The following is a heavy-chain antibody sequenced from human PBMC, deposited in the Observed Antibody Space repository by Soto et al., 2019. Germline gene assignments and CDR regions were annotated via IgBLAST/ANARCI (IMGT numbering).Heavy chain of an antibody. CDR1: GYTFTSYG. V-gene: IGHV1-18*01. Sequence: QVQLVQSGAEVKKPGASVKVSCKASGYTFTSYGISWVRPAPGQGLEWMGWISAYNGNTNYAQKLQGRVTMTTDTSKRTAYMELRSLRSDDTAVYYCESVYSSGWYGYWGQGTLVTVSS. D-gene: IGHD6-19*01. CDR2: ISAYNGNT. J-gene: IGHJ4*02. CDR3: ESVYSSGWYGY.